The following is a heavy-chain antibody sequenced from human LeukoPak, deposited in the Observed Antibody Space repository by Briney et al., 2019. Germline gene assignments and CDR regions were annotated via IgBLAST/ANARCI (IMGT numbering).Heavy chain of an antibody. CDR2: INPSAGST. V-gene: IGHV1-46*01. Sequence: ASVKVSCKASGYTFSNYFLYWVRQAPGQGLEWMGIINPSAGSTSYAQKFQGRVTMTRDTSTSTVYMQLCSLRSEDTAVYYCARAYYYDSSGYYPGGDYWGQGTLVTVSS. CDR3: ARAYYYDSSGYYPGGDY. J-gene: IGHJ4*02. D-gene: IGHD3-22*01. CDR1: GYTFSNYF.